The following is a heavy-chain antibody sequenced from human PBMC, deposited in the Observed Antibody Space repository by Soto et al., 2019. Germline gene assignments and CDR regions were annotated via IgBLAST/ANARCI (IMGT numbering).Heavy chain of an antibody. CDR1: GFSLSTSGVG. J-gene: IGHJ4*02. D-gene: IGHD6-6*01. V-gene: IGHV2-5*01. CDR3: AHSTFVQYSSSSFDY. CDR2: IYWNDDR. Sequence: SGPTLVNPTQTLTLTCTFSGFSLSTSGVGVAWIRQPPGQALEWLALIYWNDDRSYSPSLKSRLTITKDTSKNQVVLTMTNMDPVDTATYYCAHSTFVQYSSSSFDYWGQGTLVTVSS.